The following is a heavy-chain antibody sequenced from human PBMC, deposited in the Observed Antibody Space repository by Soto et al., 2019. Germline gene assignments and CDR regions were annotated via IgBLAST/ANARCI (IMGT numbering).Heavy chain of an antibody. Sequence: GGSLRLSCAPSGFTFSSYVMHWVRQAPGKGLEWVAAVHYDGTKKYYADSVRGRFTISRDNSENILYLQMNSLRPDDTAVYFCARETSYDFWSGPQTMDVWGQGTTVTVSS. D-gene: IGHD3-3*01. CDR1: GFTFSSYV. J-gene: IGHJ6*02. V-gene: IGHV3-33*01. CDR3: ARETSYDFWSGPQTMDV. CDR2: VHYDGTKK.